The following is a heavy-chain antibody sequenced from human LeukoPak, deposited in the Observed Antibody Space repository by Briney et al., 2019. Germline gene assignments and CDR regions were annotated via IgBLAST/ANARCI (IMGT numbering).Heavy chain of an antibody. CDR3: ARKRGDTDNHFDY. D-gene: IGHD1-1*01. J-gene: IGHJ4*02. CDR2: IRYDGSNK. V-gene: IGHV3-30*02. Sequence: GGSLRLSCAASGFTFSSYGMHWVRQAPGKGLEWVAFIRYDGSNKYYADSVKGRFTISRDNSKNTLYLQMNSLRAEDTAVYYCARKRGDTDNHFDYWGQGTLVTVSS. CDR1: GFTFSSYG.